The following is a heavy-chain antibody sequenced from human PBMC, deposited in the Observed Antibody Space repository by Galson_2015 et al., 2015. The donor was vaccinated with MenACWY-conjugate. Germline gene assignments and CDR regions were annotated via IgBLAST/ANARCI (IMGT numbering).Heavy chain of an antibody. J-gene: IGHJ6*03. CDR1: GFTFGSLW. Sequence: SLRLSCAASGFTFGSLWMSWVRQAPGKGLEWVASIKEDGSEKYYLDSVKGRFSISRDNAKNSLYLQMNSLRSEGTAVFYCARDPEMVGPKGSWYYYYMDVWGKGTTVTVSS. D-gene: IGHD2-8*01. V-gene: IGHV3-7*03. CDR3: ARDPEMVGPKGSWYYYYMDV. CDR2: IKEDGSEK.